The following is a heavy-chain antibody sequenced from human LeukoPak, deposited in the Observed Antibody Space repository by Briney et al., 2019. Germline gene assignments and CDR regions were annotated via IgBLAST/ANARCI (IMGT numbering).Heavy chain of an antibody. J-gene: IGHJ3*02. CDR3: ARVGYYDSSGNYRPGAFDI. Sequence: GTLSLSCAGSGFTFSNAWMTWLRQAPGKGLEWVSNISSSGSTFYYADPVRGRFTTSRDNANNSVYLQMNSLRAEDTVVYYCARVGYYDSSGNYRPGAFDIWGQGTMVTVSS. D-gene: IGHD3-22*01. CDR2: ISSSGSTF. CDR1: GFTFSNAW. V-gene: IGHV3-11*01.